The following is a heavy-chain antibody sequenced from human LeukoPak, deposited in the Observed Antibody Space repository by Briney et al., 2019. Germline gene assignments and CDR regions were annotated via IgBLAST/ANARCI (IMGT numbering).Heavy chain of an antibody. CDR3: ARGYCSGGSCYYMDV. D-gene: IGHD2-15*01. Sequence: SETLSLTCAVYGGSFGGYYWSWIRQPPGKGLEWIGEINHSGSTNYNPSLKSRVTISVDTSKNQFSLKLSSVTAADTAVYYCARGYCSGGSCYYMDVWGKGTTVTVSS. J-gene: IGHJ6*03. CDR1: GGSFGGYY. CDR2: INHSGST. V-gene: IGHV4-34*01.